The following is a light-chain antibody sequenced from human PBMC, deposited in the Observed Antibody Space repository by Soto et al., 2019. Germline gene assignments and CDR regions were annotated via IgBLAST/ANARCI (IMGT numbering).Light chain of an antibody. J-gene: IGLJ1*01. CDR2: DVS. Sequence: QSVLTQPASVSGSPGQSISISCAGTRSDVGGYTYVSWYQQHPGKAPKLMIYDVSNWPSGVSNRFSGSKSGNTASLTISGLQAEDEADYYCTSYTSSSTPYVFGGGTQLTVL. CDR1: RSDVGGYTY. CDR3: TSYTSSSTPYV. V-gene: IGLV2-14*01.